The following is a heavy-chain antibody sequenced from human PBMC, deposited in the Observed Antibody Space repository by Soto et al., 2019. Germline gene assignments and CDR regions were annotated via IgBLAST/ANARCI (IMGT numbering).Heavy chain of an antibody. J-gene: IGHJ4*01. CDR1: GFTFSSYA. CDR2: ISYDGSNK. CDR3: ARDPRVPADISYYDY. D-gene: IGHD2-2*01. V-gene: IGHV3-30-3*01. Sequence: PVRSLRLSCAASGFTFSSYAMHWVRQAPGKGLEWVAVISYDGSNKYYADSVKGRFTISRDNSKNTLYLQMNSLRAEDTAVYYCARDPRVPADISYYDYWGQGTLVTVSS.